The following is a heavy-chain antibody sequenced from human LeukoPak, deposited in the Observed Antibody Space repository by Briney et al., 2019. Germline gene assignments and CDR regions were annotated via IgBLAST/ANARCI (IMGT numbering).Heavy chain of an antibody. J-gene: IGHJ4*02. CDR3: ARDXXGKSLDFDY. Sequence: GGSLRLSCAASGFTYTTYWMTWVRQAPGKGLEWVANIKEDGSEKNYVDSVKGRFTISRDNAKNSLYLQMNSLRAEDTAVYYXARDXXGKSLDFDYWXQGTLVTVSS. CDR1: GFTYTTYW. CDR2: IKEDGSEK. V-gene: IGHV3-7*01.